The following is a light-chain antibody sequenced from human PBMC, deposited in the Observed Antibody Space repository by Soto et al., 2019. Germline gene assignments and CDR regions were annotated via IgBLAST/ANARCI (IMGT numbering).Light chain of an antibody. J-gene: IGLJ1*01. CDR1: SSDVGGYNY. CDR2: DVS. V-gene: IGLV2-14*01. CDR3: SSYTSSSSSCV. Sequence: QSVLTQPASVSGSPGQSITISCTGTSSDVGGYNYVSWYQQHPGKAPKLMIYDVSNRPSGVSNRFSGSKSGNTASLTTSGLQAEDEADYYCSSYTSSSSSCVFGTGTKVTVL.